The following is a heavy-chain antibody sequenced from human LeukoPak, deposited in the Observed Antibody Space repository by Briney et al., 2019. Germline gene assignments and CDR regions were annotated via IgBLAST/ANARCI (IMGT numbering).Heavy chain of an antibody. D-gene: IGHD6-19*01. J-gene: IGHJ5*02. V-gene: IGHV3-74*01. CDR3: ATAGQYRFDN. Sequence: GGSLRLSCAASGFTFSTFWMHWVRQAPGEGPVWVSRINNDGSTTNYADSVKGRFTISRDNAKNTLYLHMNSLTDDDTAVYYCATAGQYRFDNWGQGTLVTVSS. CDR2: INNDGSTT. CDR1: GFTFSTFW.